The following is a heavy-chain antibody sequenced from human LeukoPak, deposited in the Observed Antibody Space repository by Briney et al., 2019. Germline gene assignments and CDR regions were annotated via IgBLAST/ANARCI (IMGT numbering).Heavy chain of an antibody. V-gene: IGHV4-34*01. CDR3: APARPTTYHYYDYLDV. CDR2: INHSGST. Sequence: PSETLSLTCAVYGGSFSGYYWSWIRQPPGKGLEWIGEINHSGSTDYNPSLKSRVTISVDTSKNQFSLKLSSVTAADTAVYYRAPARPTTYHYYDYLDVWGKGTTVNVS. D-gene: IGHD6-6*01. J-gene: IGHJ6*03. CDR1: GGSFSGYY.